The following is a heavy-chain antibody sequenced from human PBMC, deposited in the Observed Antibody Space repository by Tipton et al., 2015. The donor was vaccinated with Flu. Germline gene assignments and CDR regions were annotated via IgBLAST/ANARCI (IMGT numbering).Heavy chain of an antibody. CDR3: ARMYYYDSSGYYSDFDY. J-gene: IGHJ4*02. CDR1: GYTFTSHG. Sequence: QLVQSGAEVKKPGASVKVSCKASGYTFTSHGISWVRQAPGQGLEWMGWISAYNGNTNYAQKLQGRVTMTTDTSTSTAYMELRSLRSDDTAVYYCARMYYYDSSGYYSDFDYWGQGTLVTVSS. CDR2: ISAYNGNT. D-gene: IGHD3-22*01. V-gene: IGHV1-18*01.